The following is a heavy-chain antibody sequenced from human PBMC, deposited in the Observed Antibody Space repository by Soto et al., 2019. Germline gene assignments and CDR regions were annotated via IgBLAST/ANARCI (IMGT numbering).Heavy chain of an antibody. V-gene: IGHV3-48*02. CDR3: APHIAVAGTY. Sequence: EVQLVESGGGLVQPGGSLRLSCAASGFTFSSYSMNWVRQAPGKGLEWVSYISSSSSTIYYADSVKGRFTISRDNAKNSLSLQMNSLRDEDTAVYYCAPHIAVAGTYWGQGTLVTVSS. CDR1: GFTFSSYS. J-gene: IGHJ4*02. D-gene: IGHD6-19*01. CDR2: ISSSSSTI.